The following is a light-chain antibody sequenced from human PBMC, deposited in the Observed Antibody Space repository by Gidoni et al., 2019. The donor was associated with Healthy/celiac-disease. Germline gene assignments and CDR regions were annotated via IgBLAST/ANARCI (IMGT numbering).Light chain of an antibody. J-gene: IGKJ1*01. CDR3: QQSSSTPQT. V-gene: IGKV1-39*01. Sequence: DIQMTQSPSSLSASVGDRVTITCRASKSISSYLNWYQQKPGKAPKLLIYAASSLQSGVPSRFSGSGSGTDFTLTIRSLQPEDFATYYCQQSSSTPQTFGQGTKVEIK. CDR1: KSISSY. CDR2: AAS.